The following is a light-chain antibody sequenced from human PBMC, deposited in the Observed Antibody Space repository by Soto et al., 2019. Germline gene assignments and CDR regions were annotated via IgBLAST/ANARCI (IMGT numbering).Light chain of an antibody. J-gene: IGLJ2*01. Sequence: QSVLTQPASVSGSPGQSITISCTGTSSDVGKYNYVSWYQQHPAKAPKLMIFEVSNRPSWVSNRFSGSKSGNTASLTISGLQAEDEAEYYCSSYTGSSINTVVFGGGTKLTVL. CDR1: SSDVGKYNY. CDR3: SSYTGSSINTVV. V-gene: IGLV2-14*01. CDR2: EVS.